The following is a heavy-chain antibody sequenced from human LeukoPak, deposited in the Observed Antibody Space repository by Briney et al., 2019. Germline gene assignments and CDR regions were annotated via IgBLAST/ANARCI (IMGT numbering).Heavy chain of an antibody. J-gene: IGHJ4*02. CDR3: ARDLGIAAVFDY. D-gene: IGHD6-13*01. Sequence: TGGSLRLSCTASGFTFGDYAMSWVRQAPGKGLEWVSYISSSSSTVYYADSVRGRFTISRDSAKNSLYLQMNSLRAEDTAVCYCARDLGIAAVFDYWGQGTLVTVSS. CDR2: ISSSSSTV. CDR1: GFTFGDYA. V-gene: IGHV3-48*01.